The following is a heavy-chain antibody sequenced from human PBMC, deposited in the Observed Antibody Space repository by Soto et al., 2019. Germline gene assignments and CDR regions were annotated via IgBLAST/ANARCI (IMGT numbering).Heavy chain of an antibody. V-gene: IGHV1-69*13. Sequence: SVKVACKASGGTFSSYAISWVRQAPGQGLEWMGGIIPIFGTANYAQKFQGRVTITADESTSTAYMELSSLRSEDTAVYYCARDRITIFGVVITQYYYYGMDVWGQGTTVTVSS. CDR1: GGTFSSYA. D-gene: IGHD3-3*01. J-gene: IGHJ6*02. CDR3: ARDRITIFGVVITQYYYYGMDV. CDR2: IIPIFGTA.